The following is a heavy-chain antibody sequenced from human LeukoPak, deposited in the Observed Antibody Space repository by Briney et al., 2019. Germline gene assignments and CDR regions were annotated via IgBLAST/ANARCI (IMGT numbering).Heavy chain of an antibody. D-gene: IGHD5/OR15-5a*01. CDR2: IYHSGST. Sequence: SETVSLTCTVSGYSISSGYYWGWIRQPPGKGLEWIGSIYHSGSTYYNPSLKSRVTISVDTSKNQFSLKLSSVTAADTAVYYCARANRVSLYYFDYWGQGTLVTVSS. V-gene: IGHV4-38-2*02. J-gene: IGHJ4*02. CDR3: ARANRVSLYYFDY. CDR1: GYSISSGYY.